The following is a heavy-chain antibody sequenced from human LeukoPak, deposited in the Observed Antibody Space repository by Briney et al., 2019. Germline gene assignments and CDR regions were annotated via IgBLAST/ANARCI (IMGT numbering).Heavy chain of an antibody. CDR3: ARVDQKEIVYYYGMDV. D-gene: IGHD5-12*01. CDR1: GFIFSSYA. CDR2: ISGGGGST. Sequence: GGSLRLSCAASGFIFSSYAMTWVRQAPGKGLEWVSGISGGGGSTSYADSVKGRFTISRDNAKNSLYLQMNSLRPEDTAVYYCARVDQKEIVYYYGMDVWGQGTTVTVSS. V-gene: IGHV3-23*01. J-gene: IGHJ6*02.